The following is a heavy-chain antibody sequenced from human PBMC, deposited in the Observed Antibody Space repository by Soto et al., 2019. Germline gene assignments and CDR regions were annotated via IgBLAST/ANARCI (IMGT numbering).Heavy chain of an antibody. CDR2: ISAYNGNT. J-gene: IGHJ6*01. Sequence: QVQLVQSGAEVKKPGASVKVSCKASGYTFTSHGISWVRQAPGQGLEWLGWISAYNGNTNYAQKLQGRVTMTTDTSTSTAYMELRSLRSDDTAVYYCARHSAFTGIHILTGYPQYGMDVWGQGTTVTVSS. CDR1: GYTFTSHG. CDR3: ARHSAFTGIHILTGYPQYGMDV. V-gene: IGHV1-18*01. D-gene: IGHD3-9*01.